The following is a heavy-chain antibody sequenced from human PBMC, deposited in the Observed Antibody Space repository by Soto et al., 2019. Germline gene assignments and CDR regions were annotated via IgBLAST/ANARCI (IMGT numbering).Heavy chain of an antibody. V-gene: IGHV4-59*08. CDR3: ARHRADVVPAVEGYYYYYYMDV. CDR1: GGSISSYY. D-gene: IGHD2-2*01. Sequence: SETLSLTCTVSGGSISSYYWSWIRQPPGKGLEWIGYIYYSGSTNYNPSLKSRVTISVDTSKNQFSLKLSSVTAADTAVYYCARHRADVVPAVEGYYYYYYMDVWGKGTTVTVSS. CDR2: IYYSGST. J-gene: IGHJ6*03.